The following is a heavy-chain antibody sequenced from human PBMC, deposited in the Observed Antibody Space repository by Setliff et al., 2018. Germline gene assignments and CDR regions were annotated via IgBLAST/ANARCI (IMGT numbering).Heavy chain of an antibody. V-gene: IGHV4-38-2*01. CDR2: IYHSGST. Sequence: PSETLSLTCAVSGYSISSGYYWGWIRQPPGKGLEWIGSIYHSGSTYYNPSLKSRVTISVDTSKNQFSLKLSSVTAAATAVYYCARQVSWFDPWGQGTLVTVSS. CDR3: ARQVSWFDP. CDR1: GYSISSGYY. J-gene: IGHJ5*02.